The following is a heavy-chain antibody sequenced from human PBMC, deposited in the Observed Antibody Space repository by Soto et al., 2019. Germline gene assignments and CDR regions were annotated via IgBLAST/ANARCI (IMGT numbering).Heavy chain of an antibody. CDR2: IYYSGST. CDR1: GGSISSGGYY. D-gene: IGHD3-10*01. Sequence: QVQLQESGPGLVKPSQTLSLTCTVSGGSISSGGYYWSWIRQHPGKGLEWIGYIYYSGSTYYNPSPKSRVTLSVDPSTNQFSLKLSSVTAADTAVYYCARVPRSGSYVWFDPWGQGTLVNVSA. J-gene: IGHJ5*02. V-gene: IGHV4-31*03. CDR3: ARVPRSGSYVWFDP.